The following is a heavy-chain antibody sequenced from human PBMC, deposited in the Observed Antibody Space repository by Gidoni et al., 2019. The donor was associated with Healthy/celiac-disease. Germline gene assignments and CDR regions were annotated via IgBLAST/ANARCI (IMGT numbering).Heavy chain of an antibody. J-gene: IGHJ4*02. CDR2: IKRKTEGGTT. Sequence: EVQLVESGGGLVKPGVSLRLSCAASGFPFSNAGMSWARKAPGKGREGVGRIKRKTEGGTTDYAEPVKGRFTISRDDSKNTLYLQMNSLKTEDTAVYYWTRDQLYGYDDWGQGTLVTVSS. CDR1: GFPFSNAG. D-gene: IGHD5-18*01. V-gene: IGHV3-15*01. CDR3: TRDQLYGYDD.